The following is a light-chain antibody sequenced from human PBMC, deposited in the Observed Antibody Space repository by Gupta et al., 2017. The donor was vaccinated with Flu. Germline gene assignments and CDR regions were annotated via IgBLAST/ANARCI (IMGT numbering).Light chain of an antibody. V-gene: IGKV1-17*01. J-gene: IGKJ4*01. Sequence: PSPLSASVGERVTITCRASQSVRKYFGWYQQKPGQAPRLLVFDASNWPDGVPARFSGSRFGTEFTLTISSLEPEDIAAYFCLQRIKYPLTFGRGTMVDIK. CDR3: LQRIKYPLT. CDR1: QSVRKY. CDR2: DAS.